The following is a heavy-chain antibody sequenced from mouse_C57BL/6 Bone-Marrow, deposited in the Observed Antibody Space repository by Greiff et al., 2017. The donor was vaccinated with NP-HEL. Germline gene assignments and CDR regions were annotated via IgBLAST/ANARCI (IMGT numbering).Heavy chain of an antibody. Sequence: QVQLKESDAELVKPGASVKISCKVSGYTFTDHTIHWMKQRPEQGLEWIGYIYPRDGSTKYNEKFKGKATLTADKSSSTAYMQLNSLTSEDSAVYFCARGGDDYDGGYYAMDYWGQGTSVTVSS. CDR2: IYPRDGST. D-gene: IGHD2-4*01. J-gene: IGHJ4*01. CDR3: ARGGDDYDGGYYAMDY. V-gene: IGHV1-78*01. CDR1: GYTFTDHT.